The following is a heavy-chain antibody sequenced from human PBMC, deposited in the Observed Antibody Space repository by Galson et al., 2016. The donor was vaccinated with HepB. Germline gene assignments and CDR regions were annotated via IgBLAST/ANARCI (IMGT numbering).Heavy chain of an antibody. CDR2: ISGSGDNT. V-gene: IGHV3-23*01. D-gene: IGHD3-10*01. CDR3: AKDGGRGGSSAFDI. CDR1: GFTFGNYA. Sequence: SLRLSCAASGFTFGNYAMSWVRQAPGKGLEWVSAISGSGDNTYHADSEKGRLTISRDNSKNTLSLQMNSLRAEDTALYYCAKDGGRGGSSAFDIWGQGTMVTVS. J-gene: IGHJ3*02.